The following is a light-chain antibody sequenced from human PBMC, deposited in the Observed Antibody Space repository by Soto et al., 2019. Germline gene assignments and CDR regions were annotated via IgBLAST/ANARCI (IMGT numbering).Light chain of an antibody. V-gene: IGLV2-14*03. CDR3: SSYTRDKTVL. J-gene: IGLJ2*01. CDR2: DVT. Sequence: QSVLTQPASVSGSPGQSITISCTGSSTDVGGYNYVSWHRQHPGKAPKLMIFDVTKRPSGVSNRFSGSKSGDTASLTISGLQAEDEADYYCSSYTRDKTVLFGGGTKVTVL. CDR1: STDVGGYNY.